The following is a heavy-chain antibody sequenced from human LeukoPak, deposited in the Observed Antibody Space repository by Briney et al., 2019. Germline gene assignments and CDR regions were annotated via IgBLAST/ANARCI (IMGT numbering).Heavy chain of an antibody. J-gene: IGHJ4*02. CDR2: IYPGDSDT. CDR3: ARRAGAEWEPHGLDY. V-gene: IGHV5-51*01. CDR1: GYSFTSYW. D-gene: IGHD1-26*01. Sequence: GESLKISCKGSGYSFTSYWIGWVRQMPGKGLEWMGIIYPGDSDTRYSPSFQGQVTISADKSISTAYLQWSSLKASDTAMYYCARRAGAEWEPHGLDYWGQGTLVAVSS.